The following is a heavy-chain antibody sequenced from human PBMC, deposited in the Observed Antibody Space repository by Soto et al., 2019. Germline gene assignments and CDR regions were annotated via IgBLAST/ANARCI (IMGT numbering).Heavy chain of an antibody. Sequence: ASVKVSCKASGYTFTSYGISWVRQAPGQGLEWMGWISAYNGNTNYAQKLQGRVTMTTDTSTSTAYMELRSLRSDDTAVYYCAREESSGWSEGEEVNFDYWGQGTLVTVSS. J-gene: IGHJ4*02. D-gene: IGHD6-19*01. CDR3: AREESSGWSEGEEVNFDY. V-gene: IGHV1-18*01. CDR1: GYTFTSYG. CDR2: ISAYNGNT.